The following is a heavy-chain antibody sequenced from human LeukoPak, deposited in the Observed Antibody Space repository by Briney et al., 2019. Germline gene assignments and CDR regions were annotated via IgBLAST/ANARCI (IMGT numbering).Heavy chain of an antibody. D-gene: IGHD6-6*01. Sequence: EASVKVSCKASGYTFTGYYMHWVRQAPGQGLEWMGWINPNSGGTNYAQKFQGRVTMTRDTSISTAYMELSRLRSDDTAVYYCAREGYSSSSGFDYWGQGTLSPSPQ. CDR2: INPNSGGT. J-gene: IGHJ4*02. CDR1: GYTFTGYY. V-gene: IGHV1-2*02. CDR3: AREGYSSSSGFDY.